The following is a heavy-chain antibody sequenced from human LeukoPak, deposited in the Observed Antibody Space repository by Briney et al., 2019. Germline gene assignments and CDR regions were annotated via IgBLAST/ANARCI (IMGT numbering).Heavy chain of an antibody. V-gene: IGHV1-2*02. CDR1: GYTFTGYY. CDR3: AKYYLEERCFDY. J-gene: IGHJ4*02. CDR2: INPNSGGT. Sequence: ASVKVSCKASGYTFTGYYMHWVRQAPGQGLEWMGWINPNSGGTNYAQKFQGRVTMTRDTSISTAYMELSRLRSDDTAVYYCAKYYLEERCFDYWGQGTLVIVSS. D-gene: IGHD2/OR15-2a*01.